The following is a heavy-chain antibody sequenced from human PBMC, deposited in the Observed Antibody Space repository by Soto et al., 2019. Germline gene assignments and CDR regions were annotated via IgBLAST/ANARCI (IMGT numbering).Heavy chain of an antibody. CDR1: GYTFSTYG. Sequence: GASVKVSCKASGYTFSTYGISWVRLAPGHGLEWMGWVSGYNGNTYYPQNFQGRVTMTPDTSTSTAYMELRSLRSDDTAVYYCARDTMSRPYYYYGMDVWGQGTTVTVSS. CDR2: VSGYNGNT. CDR3: ARDTMSRPYYYYGMDV. J-gene: IGHJ6*02. D-gene: IGHD3-22*01. V-gene: IGHV1-18*01.